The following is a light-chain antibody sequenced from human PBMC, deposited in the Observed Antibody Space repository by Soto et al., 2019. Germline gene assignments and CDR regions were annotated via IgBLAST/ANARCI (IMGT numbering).Light chain of an antibody. CDR2: WAS. CDR1: QSVLYSSNNKNH. V-gene: IGKV4-1*01. J-gene: IGKJ1*01. CDR3: QQYYSSPVT. Sequence: DIVMTQSPDSLAVSLGERATINCKSSQSVLYSSNNKNHLVWYQQKPGQPPKMIIYWASTRESGVPDRFSGSGSGTDFTLTISSLQAEDVAVYYCQQYYSSPVTFGQGTKVEIK.